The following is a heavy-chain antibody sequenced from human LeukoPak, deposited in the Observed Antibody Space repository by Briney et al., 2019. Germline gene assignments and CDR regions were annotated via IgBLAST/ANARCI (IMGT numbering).Heavy chain of an antibody. J-gene: IGHJ5*02. D-gene: IGHD2-15*01. CDR1: GFTFSSYS. V-gene: IGHV3-21*01. Sequence: PGGSLRLSCAASGFTFSSYSMNWVRQAPGKGLEWVSSISSSSSYIYYADSVKGRFTISRDNAKNSLYLQMNSLRAEDTAVYYCARDPYCSGGSCTGWFDTWGPGNLVTVSS. CDR3: ARDPYCSGGSCTGWFDT. CDR2: ISSSSSYI.